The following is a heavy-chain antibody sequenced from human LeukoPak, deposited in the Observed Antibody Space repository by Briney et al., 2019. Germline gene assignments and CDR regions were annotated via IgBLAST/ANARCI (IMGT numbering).Heavy chain of an antibody. J-gene: IGHJ4*02. CDR2: ISGSGTST. Sequence: GGSLRLSCAASGFTFSNNAMSWVRQAPGKGLEWVSGISGSGTSTYYAESVKGRFTISRDNSKNTLYFQVNSLRVEDTAVYYCAKASRYSSSHFDYWGQGTPVTVSS. CDR3: AKASRYSSSHFDY. V-gene: IGHV3-23*01. CDR1: GFTFSNNA. D-gene: IGHD6-19*01.